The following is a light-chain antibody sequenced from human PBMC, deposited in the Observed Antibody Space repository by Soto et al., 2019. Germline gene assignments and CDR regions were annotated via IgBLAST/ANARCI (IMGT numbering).Light chain of an antibody. V-gene: IGLV1-51*01. CDR1: SSNIGDNY. CDR2: DNN. CDR3: GTWDTSLSAGV. Sequence: QSVLTQPPSVSADPGQKVTISCSGSSSNIGDNYVSWYQQFPGTAPKLLIYDNNKRPSGIPDRFSGSTSGTSATLGITGLQTGDEADYYCGTWDTSLSAGVFGGGTQLTVL. J-gene: IGLJ7*01.